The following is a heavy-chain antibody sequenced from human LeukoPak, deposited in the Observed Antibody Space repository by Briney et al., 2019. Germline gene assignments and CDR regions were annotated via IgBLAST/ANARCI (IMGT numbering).Heavy chain of an antibody. CDR1: GFTFSDYY. V-gene: IGHV3-11*06. J-gene: IGHJ6*03. Sequence: GGSLRLSCTASGFTFSDYYMSWVRQAPGKGLGWVSYISTSTEYTDYADSVKGRFTISRDNAKHSLFLQMHSLRVDDTAVYYCGRGGRKDQHASGARDVGAKEATVTVSS. D-gene: IGHD3-10*01. CDR2: ISTSTEYT. CDR3: GRGGRKDQHASGARDV.